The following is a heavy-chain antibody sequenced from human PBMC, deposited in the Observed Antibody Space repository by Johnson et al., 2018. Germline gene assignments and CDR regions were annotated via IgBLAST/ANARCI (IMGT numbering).Heavy chain of an antibody. J-gene: IGHJ6*03. CDR3: ARPPRGGDRYGLYYYFYRDV. CDR1: GGSISSYY. Sequence: QVQLQESGPGLVKPSETLSLTCTVSGGSISSYYWSWIRQPPGKGLEWIGYIYYSGGTNYNPSLQSRVIISVDTSRNQFALTLGSVSAADPAGYYCARPPRGGDRYGLYYYFYRDVWGKGTTVTVSS. D-gene: IGHD5-24*01. CDR2: IYYSGGT. V-gene: IGHV4-59*01.